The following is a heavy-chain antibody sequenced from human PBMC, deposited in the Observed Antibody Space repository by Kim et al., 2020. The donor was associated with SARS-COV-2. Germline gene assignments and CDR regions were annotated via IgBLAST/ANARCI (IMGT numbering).Heavy chain of an antibody. J-gene: IGHJ4*02. Sequence: ASVKVSCKASGYTFINYVMHWVRQAPGQRLEWMGLISIGHDDTKYSQKFRGRVTITRVTTASTAYMELSSLRSEDTAVYYCARGSGWAFDYWGQGTLVTVAS. D-gene: IGHD6-19*01. CDR3: ARGSGWAFDY. CDR1: GYTFINYV. CDR2: ISIGHDDT. V-gene: IGHV1-3*04.